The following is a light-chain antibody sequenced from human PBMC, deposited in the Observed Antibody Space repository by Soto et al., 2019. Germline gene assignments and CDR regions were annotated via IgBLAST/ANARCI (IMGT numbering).Light chain of an antibody. CDR3: GTWDSSLSAGV. CDR1: SSNIGNNY. Sequence: VLTQPASGSAAPGQKVTISCSGSSSNIGNNYVSWYQQLPGTAPKLLIYDNNKRPSGIPDRFSGSKSGTSATLGITGLQTGDEADYYCGTWDSSLSAGVFGTGTTVTV. J-gene: IGLJ1*01. CDR2: DNN. V-gene: IGLV1-51*01.